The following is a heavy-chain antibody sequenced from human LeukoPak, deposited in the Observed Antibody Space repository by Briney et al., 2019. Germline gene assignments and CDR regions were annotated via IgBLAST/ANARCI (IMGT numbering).Heavy chain of an antibody. V-gene: IGHV4-34*01. CDR2: INHSGST. J-gene: IGHJ4*02. Sequence: SETLSLTCAVYGGSFSGYYWSWIRQPPGKGLEWIGEINHSGSTNYNPSLKSRVTISVDTSKNQFSLKLSSVTAADTAVYYCASGQNFDYWGQGTLVTVSS. CDR1: GGSFSGYY. CDR3: ASGQNFDY.